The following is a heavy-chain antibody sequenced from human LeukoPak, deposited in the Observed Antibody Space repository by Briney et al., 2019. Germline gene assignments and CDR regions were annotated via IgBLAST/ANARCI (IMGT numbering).Heavy chain of an antibody. Sequence: SVKVSCKASGGTFSSYAINWVRQAPGQGLEWMGRFIPIFGTANYAQKFQGRVTITTDESTSTAYMELSSLRSEDTAVYYCARDGGVYYLGPYYFDYWGQGTLVTVSS. CDR1: GGTFSSYA. CDR2: FIPIFGTA. CDR3: ARDGGVYYLGPYYFDY. J-gene: IGHJ4*02. D-gene: IGHD2-8*01. V-gene: IGHV1-69*05.